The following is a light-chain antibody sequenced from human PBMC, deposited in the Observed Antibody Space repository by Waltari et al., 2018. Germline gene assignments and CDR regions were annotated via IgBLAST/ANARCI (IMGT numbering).Light chain of an antibody. V-gene: IGKV3-20*01. J-gene: IGKJ4*01. CDR2: GAS. CDR3: QQYVSSPLT. Sequence: EIVLKQSPGTLSLSPGERATLSCRTSKSVSSTYIAWYQQKPGQTPRLLIYGASNRATGIPDRFSGSGSGTDFTLTISRLEPEDSAVYYCQQYVSSPLTFGGGTKVEIK. CDR1: KSVSSTY.